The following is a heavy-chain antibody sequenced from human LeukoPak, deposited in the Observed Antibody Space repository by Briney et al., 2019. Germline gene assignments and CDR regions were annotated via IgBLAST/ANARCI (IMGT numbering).Heavy chain of an antibody. V-gene: IGHV1-8*03. J-gene: IGHJ6*03. Sequence: GASVKVSCKASGYTFTSYDINWVRQATGQGLEWMGWMNPNSGNTGYAQKFQGRVTITRNTSISTAYMELSRLRSDDTAVYYCARDPTVNDDYYYMDVWGKGTTVTVSS. CDR2: MNPNSGNT. CDR3: ARDPTVNDDYYYMDV. D-gene: IGHD4-11*01. CDR1: GYTFTSYD.